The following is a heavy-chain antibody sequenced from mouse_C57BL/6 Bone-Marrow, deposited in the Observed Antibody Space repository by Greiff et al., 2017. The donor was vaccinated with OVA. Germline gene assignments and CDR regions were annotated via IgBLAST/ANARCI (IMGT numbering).Heavy chain of an antibody. CDR1: GYTFTSYW. Sequence: QVQLQQPGAELVKPGASVKLSCKASGYTFTSYWMHWVKQRPGQGLEWIGMLPPNSGSTNYNEKFKSKATLTVDKSSSTAYMQLSSLTSEDSAVYYCARTVVVPGAMDYWGQGTSVTVSS. CDR2: LPPNSGST. D-gene: IGHD1-1*01. J-gene: IGHJ4*01. CDR3: ARTVVVPGAMDY. V-gene: IGHV1-64*01.